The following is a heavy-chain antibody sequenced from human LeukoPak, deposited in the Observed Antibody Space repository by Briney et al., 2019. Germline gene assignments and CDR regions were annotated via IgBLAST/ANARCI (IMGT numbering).Heavy chain of an antibody. V-gene: IGHV1-2*02. J-gene: IGHJ4*02. CDR1: GYTFTGYY. CDR2: INPNSGGT. D-gene: IGHD4/OR15-4a*01. Sequence: ASVKVSCKASGYTFTGYYMHWVRQAPGQGLEWMGWINPNSGGTNYAQKFQGRVTVTRDTSISTAYMELSRLRSDDTAVYYCARVLKSMALNTDYWGQGTLVTVSS. CDR3: ARVLKSMALNTDY.